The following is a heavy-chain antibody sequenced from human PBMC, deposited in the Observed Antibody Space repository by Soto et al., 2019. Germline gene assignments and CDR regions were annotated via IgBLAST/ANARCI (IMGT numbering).Heavy chain of an antibody. J-gene: IGHJ6*03. CDR3: ARHVPATLEWYYYHYYIHF. D-gene: IGHD3-3*01. V-gene: IGHV5-51*01. CDR1: GYSFTSYW. CDR2: IYPGDSDT. Sequence: GESLKISCKGSGYSFTSYWIGWVRQMPGKGLEWMGIIYPGDSDTRYSPSFQGQVTISADKSISTAYLQWSSLKASDTAMYYCARHVPATLEWYYYHYYIHFLAKGTSFAVS.